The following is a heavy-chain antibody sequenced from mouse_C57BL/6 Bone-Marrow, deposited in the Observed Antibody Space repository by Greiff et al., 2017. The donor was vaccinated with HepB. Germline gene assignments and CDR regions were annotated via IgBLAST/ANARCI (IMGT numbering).Heavy chain of an antibody. CDR3: TTPDYAMDY. CDR1: GFNIKDDY. Sequence: VQLQQSGAELVRPGASVKLSCTASGFNIKDDYMHWVKQRPEQGLEWIGWIDPENGDTEYASKFQGKATIPADTSSNTAYLQLSSLTSEDTAVYYCTTPDYAMDYWGQGTSVTVSS. CDR2: IDPENGDT. V-gene: IGHV14-4*01. J-gene: IGHJ4*01.